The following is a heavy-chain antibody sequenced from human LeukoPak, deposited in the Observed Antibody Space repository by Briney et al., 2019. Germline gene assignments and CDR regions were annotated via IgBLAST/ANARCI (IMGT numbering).Heavy chain of an antibody. Sequence: GGSLRLSCAASGITFSSYGMHWVRQAPGKGLEWVAFIRYDGSNKYYADSVKGRFTISRDNSKNTLYLQMNSLRAEDTAVYYCAKGQYSSSYANTDDAFDIWGQGTMVTVSS. D-gene: IGHD6-6*01. CDR1: GITFSSYG. V-gene: IGHV3-30*02. CDR3: AKGQYSSSYANTDDAFDI. J-gene: IGHJ3*02. CDR2: IRYDGSNK.